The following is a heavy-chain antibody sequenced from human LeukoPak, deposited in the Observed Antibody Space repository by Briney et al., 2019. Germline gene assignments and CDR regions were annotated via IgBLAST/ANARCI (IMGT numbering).Heavy chain of an antibody. D-gene: IGHD5-18*01. V-gene: IGHV4-34*01. CDR3: APRGDIEHSYGYGTWFDP. J-gene: IGHJ5*02. CDR1: GGSFSGYY. CDR2: INHSGST. Sequence: PSETLSLTCAVYGGSFSGYYWSWIRQPPGKWLDWIGEINHSGSTNYNASLRSRVTISVDTSKNQFSLRLSSVTAADTAVYSCAPRGDIEHSYGYGTWFDPWGQGTRVTVSS.